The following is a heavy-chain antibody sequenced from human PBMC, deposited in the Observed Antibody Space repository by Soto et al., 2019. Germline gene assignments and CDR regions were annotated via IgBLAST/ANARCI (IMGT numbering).Heavy chain of an antibody. J-gene: IGHJ4*02. V-gene: IGHV4-31*03. Sequence: PSETLSLTCTVSGDSIMRDSYYWNWIRQHPGKGLEWIGYIYYSGTTAYNPSLKSRVTISVDTSKNQFSLNLISVTAADTAIYYCARLGYCSGGSCYFDYWGQGTLVTVS. CDR1: GDSIMRDSYY. D-gene: IGHD2-15*01. CDR2: IYYSGTT. CDR3: ARLGYCSGGSCYFDY.